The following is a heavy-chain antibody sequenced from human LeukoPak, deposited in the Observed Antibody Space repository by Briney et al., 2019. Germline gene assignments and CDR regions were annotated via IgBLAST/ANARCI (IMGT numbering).Heavy chain of an antibody. Sequence: GASVKVSCKASGGTFSSYAISWVRQAPGQGLEWMGGIIPIFGTANYAQKFQGRVTITADESTSTAYMELSSLRSEDTAVYYCARDGYYYDSSGYYFWGQGTLVTVSS. CDR3: ARDGYYYDSSGYYF. CDR1: GGTFSSYA. D-gene: IGHD3-22*01. J-gene: IGHJ4*02. CDR2: IIPIFGTA. V-gene: IGHV1-69*13.